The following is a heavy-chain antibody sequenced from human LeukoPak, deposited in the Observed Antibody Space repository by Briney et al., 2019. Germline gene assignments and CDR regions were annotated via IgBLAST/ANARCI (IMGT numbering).Heavy chain of an antibody. CDR2: ISYSGST. CDR1: GGPISSYY. CDR3: ARSTTSFDD. J-gene: IGHJ4*02. V-gene: IGHV4-59*12. Sequence: SETLSLTCSVSGGPISSYYWSWIRQPPGKGLEWIGYISYSGSTNYNPPLKWRVTISLDTYEHHVSVTQLSVTPAHTAVLHFARSTTSFDDWGQGTMVTVSS. D-gene: IGHD1-26*01.